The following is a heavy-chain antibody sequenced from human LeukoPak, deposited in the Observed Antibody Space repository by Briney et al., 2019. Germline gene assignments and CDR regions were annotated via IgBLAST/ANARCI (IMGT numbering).Heavy chain of an antibody. CDR1: GYTFDDYG. J-gene: IGHJ5*02. CDR2: INWNGGST. V-gene: IGHV3-20*04. Sequence: PGGSLRLSCAASGYTFDDYGMSWVREAPGKGLEWVSGINWNGGSTGYADSVKGRFTISRDNAKNSLYLQMNSLRAEDTALYYCARVYPYGSGTEWEYPGFDPWGQGTLVTVSS. D-gene: IGHD3-10*01. CDR3: ARVYPYGSGTEWEYPGFDP.